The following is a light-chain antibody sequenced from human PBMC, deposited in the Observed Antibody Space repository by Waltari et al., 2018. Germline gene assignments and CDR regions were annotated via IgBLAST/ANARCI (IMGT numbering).Light chain of an antibody. CDR1: SSNIGTNI. J-gene: IGLJ3*02. CDR3: TAWDDSLNTWV. V-gene: IGLV1-44*01. Sequence: QSVLTQPSSASGTPGQEITISCSGGSSNIGTNIVNWYQQLPGTAPKLLIFTNNNRPSGVPDRFSGSRSGTSASLAISGLQSEDDETAYYCTAWDDSLNTWVFGGGTKLTVL. CDR2: TNN.